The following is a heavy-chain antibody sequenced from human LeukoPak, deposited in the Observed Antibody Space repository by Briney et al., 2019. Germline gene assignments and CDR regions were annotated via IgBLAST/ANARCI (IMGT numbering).Heavy chain of an antibody. V-gene: IGHV4-39*07. D-gene: IGHD2-15*01. CDR3: SVVVTPQRIDY. Sequence: KPSETLSLTCTVSGGSISSSSYYWGWIRQPPGKGLEWIGSIYYSGSTYYNPSLKSRVTISVDTSKNQFSLKLSSVTAADTAVYYCSVVVTPQRIDYWGQGTLVTVSS. CDR2: IYYSGST. J-gene: IGHJ4*02. CDR1: GGSISSSSYY.